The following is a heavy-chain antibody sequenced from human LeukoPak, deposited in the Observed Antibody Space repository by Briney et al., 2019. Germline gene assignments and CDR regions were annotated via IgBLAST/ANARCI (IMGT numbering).Heavy chain of an antibody. Sequence: ASETLSLTCTVSGGSISSSSYYWGWIRQPPGKGLEWIGTIYHSGSTYYNPSLKSRVTISVDTSKNQFSLKLRSVTAADTAVYYCARVDMPTIPLHYWGQGTLVTVSS. V-gene: IGHV4-39*07. J-gene: IGHJ4*02. CDR3: ARVDMPTIPLHY. CDR2: IYHSGST. CDR1: GGSISSSSYY. D-gene: IGHD5-24*01.